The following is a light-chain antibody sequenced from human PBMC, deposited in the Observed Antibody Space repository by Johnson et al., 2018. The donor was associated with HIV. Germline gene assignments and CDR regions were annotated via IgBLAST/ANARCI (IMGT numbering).Light chain of an antibody. Sequence: QSVLTQPPSVSAAPGQKVTISCSGSSSNIGNNYVSWYQQLPGTAPKLLIYDNNKRPSGIPDRFSGSKSGTSATLDITGLQTGDEADYYCGTWDSSLRVGNVFGTGTKVTVL. J-gene: IGLJ1*01. CDR1: SSNIGNNY. CDR2: DNN. V-gene: IGLV1-51*01. CDR3: GTWDSSLRVGNV.